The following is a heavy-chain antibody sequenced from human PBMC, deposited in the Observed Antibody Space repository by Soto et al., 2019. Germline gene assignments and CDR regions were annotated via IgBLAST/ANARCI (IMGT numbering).Heavy chain of an antibody. CDR1: RVSISISSYY. CDR3: ARHEYSSSWYTYYYYYGMDV. J-gene: IGHJ6*02. V-gene: IGHV4-39*01. Sequence: SGTMSRTCTVSRVSISISSYYCGRIRQPPWKWLEWIVSIYYSVSTYYNPSLKSVVTISVDTSKNQFSLKLSSVTAADTSVYYCARHEYSSSWYTYYYYYGMDVWGQGTTVTAYS. D-gene: IGHD6-13*01. CDR2: IYYSVST.